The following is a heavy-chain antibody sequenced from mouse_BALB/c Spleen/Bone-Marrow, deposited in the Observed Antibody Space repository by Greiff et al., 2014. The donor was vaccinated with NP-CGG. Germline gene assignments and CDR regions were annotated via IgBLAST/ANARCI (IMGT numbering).Heavy chain of an antibody. CDR1: GLTFTDYY. V-gene: IGHV7-3*02. D-gene: IGHD2-1*01. CDR2: IRNKANGYTT. J-gene: IGHJ1*01. CDR3: ARDKNYGSYWYFDV. Sequence: EVKVEESGGGLVQPGGSLRLSCATSGLTFTDYYMSWVRQPPGKALEWLGFIRNKANGYTTEYSASVKGRFTISRDNSQSILYLQMNTLRAEDSATYYCARDKNYGSYWYFDVWGAGTTVTVSS.